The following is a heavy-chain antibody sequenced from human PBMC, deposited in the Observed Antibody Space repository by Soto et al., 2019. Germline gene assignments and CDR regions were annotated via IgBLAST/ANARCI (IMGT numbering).Heavy chain of an antibody. CDR2: ISYSGST. V-gene: IGHV4-31*03. D-gene: IGHD2-21*01. CDR3: ARVSGGDFDC. J-gene: IGHJ4*02. CDR1: GGSITSGGYY. Sequence: SETLSLTCTVSGGSITSGGYYWSWIRQNPGKGLEWIGYISYSGSTYYSPSLKSRVSMSLDTSKNQFSLKLNSVTTADTAVYFCARVSGGDFDCWCQGTLVTVSS.